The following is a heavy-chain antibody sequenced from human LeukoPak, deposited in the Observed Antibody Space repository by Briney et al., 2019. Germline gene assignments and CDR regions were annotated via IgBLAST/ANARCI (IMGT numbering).Heavy chain of an antibody. CDR3: ARGYGYGFDAFDI. Sequence: GGSLRLSCAASGFTFSSYAMSWVRQAPGKGLEWVSAISGSGGSTYYADSVKGRFTISRDNSKNTLYLQMSSLRAEDTAVYYCARGYGYGFDAFDIWGQGTMVTVSS. D-gene: IGHD5-18*01. J-gene: IGHJ3*02. CDR2: ISGSGGST. CDR1: GFTFSSYA. V-gene: IGHV3-23*01.